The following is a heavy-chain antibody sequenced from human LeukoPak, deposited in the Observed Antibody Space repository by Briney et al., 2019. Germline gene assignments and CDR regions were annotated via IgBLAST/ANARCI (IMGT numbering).Heavy chain of an antibody. Sequence: KAGGSLRLSCTVSGFAFSDYYMSWVRQAPGKGLEWVSYISSSGSMLHYADSVEGRFTISGDNAKNSLYLQMSSLRVEDTAVYYCTRRPYSSSWYYFDYWGQGTLVTVSS. J-gene: IGHJ4*02. D-gene: IGHD6-13*01. V-gene: IGHV3-11*04. CDR1: GFAFSDYY. CDR3: TRRPYSSSWYYFDY. CDR2: ISSSGSML.